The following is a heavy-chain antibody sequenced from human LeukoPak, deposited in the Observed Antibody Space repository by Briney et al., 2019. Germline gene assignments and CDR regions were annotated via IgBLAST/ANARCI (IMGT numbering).Heavy chain of an antibody. CDR3: ARGGAGWYEDY. Sequence: ASVKISCKASGYTFTSYGINWVRQAPGQGLEWMGWISPYNGNTTYAEKVQGRVTMTTDTSTSTAYMELRSLRSDDTAVYYCARGGAGWYEDYWGQGTLVTVSS. V-gene: IGHV1-18*01. D-gene: IGHD6-19*01. J-gene: IGHJ4*02. CDR1: GYTFTSYG. CDR2: ISPYNGNT.